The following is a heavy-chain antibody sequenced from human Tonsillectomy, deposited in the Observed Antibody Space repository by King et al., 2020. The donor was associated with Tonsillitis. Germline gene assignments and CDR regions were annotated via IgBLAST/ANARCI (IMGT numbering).Heavy chain of an antibody. CDR3: AKDLWFGELLGAFDI. D-gene: IGHD3-10*01. J-gene: IGHJ3*02. CDR2: ISWNSGSI. V-gene: IGHV3-9*01. Sequence: QLVQSGGGLVQTGRSLRLSCAASGFTFDDYAMHWVRQAPGKGLEWVSGISWNSGSIGYADSVKGRFTISRDNAKNSLYLQMNSLRAEDTALYYCAKDLWFGELLGAFDIWGQGTMVTVSS. CDR1: GFTFDDYA.